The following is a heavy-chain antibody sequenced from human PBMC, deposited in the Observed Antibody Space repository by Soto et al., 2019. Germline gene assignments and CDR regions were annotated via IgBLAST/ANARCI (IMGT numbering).Heavy chain of an antibody. V-gene: IGHV1-69*01. J-gene: IGHJ5*02. D-gene: IGHD6-13*01. CDR1: GGTFSSYA. CDR2: IIPIFGTA. Sequence: QVQLVQSGAEVKKPGSSVKVSCKASGGTFSSYAISWVRQAPGQGLEWMGGIIPIFGTANYAQKFQGRVTITADESTSTAYMALSSLRSEDTAVYYCEIRGIASAGSPNWFDPWGQGTLVTVSS. CDR3: EIRGIASAGSPNWFDP.